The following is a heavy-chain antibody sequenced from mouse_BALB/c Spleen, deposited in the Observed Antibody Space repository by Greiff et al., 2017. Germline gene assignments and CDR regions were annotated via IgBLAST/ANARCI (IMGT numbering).Heavy chain of an antibody. D-gene: IGHD1-1*01. CDR1: GYTFTDYA. V-gene: IGHV1S137*01. Sequence: VQLQQSGAELVRPGVSVKISCKGSGYTFTDYAMHWVKQSHAKSLEWIGVISTYYGDASYNQKFKGKATMTVDKSSSTAYMELARLTSEDSAIYYCARPKYYGSSYGYFDVWGAGTTVTVSS. CDR3: ARPKYYGSSYGYFDV. J-gene: IGHJ1*01. CDR2: ISTYYGDA.